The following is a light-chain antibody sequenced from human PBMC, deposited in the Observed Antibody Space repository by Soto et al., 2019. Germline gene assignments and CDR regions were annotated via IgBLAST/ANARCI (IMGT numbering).Light chain of an antibody. V-gene: IGLV1-40*01. J-gene: IGLJ2*01. CDR1: SSNIGAGYD. CDR3: QSYDSSLSGVV. Sequence: QSGLTQPPSVSGAPGQVVTISCTGSSSNIGAGYDVHWYQQLPGTAPKLLIYGNSNRPSGVPDRFSGSKSGTSASLAITGLQAEDEADYYCQSYDSSLSGVVFGGGTKVTVL. CDR2: GNS.